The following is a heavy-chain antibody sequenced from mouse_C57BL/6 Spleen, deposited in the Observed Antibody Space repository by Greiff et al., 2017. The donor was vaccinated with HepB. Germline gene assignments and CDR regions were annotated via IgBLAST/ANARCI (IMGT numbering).Heavy chain of an antibody. D-gene: IGHD1-1*01. CDR3: ARGTTVVATGFDY. CDR1: GFTFSSYA. J-gene: IGHJ2*01. Sequence: EVQGVESGGGLVKPGGSLKLSCAASGFTFSSYAMSWVRQTPEKRLEWVATISDGGSYTYYPDNVKGRFTISRDNAKNNLYLQMSHLKSEDTAMYYCARGTTVVATGFDYWGQGTTLTVSS. V-gene: IGHV5-4*01. CDR2: ISDGGSYT.